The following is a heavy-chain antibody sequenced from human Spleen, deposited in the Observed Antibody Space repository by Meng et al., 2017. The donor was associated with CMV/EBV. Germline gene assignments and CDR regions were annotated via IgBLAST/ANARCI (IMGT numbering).Heavy chain of an antibody. CDR3: ARNRPVVTHDY. J-gene: IGHJ4*02. D-gene: IGHD3-22*01. V-gene: IGHV1-2*02. CDR1: GYTFPDSS. CDR2: INPTGGVT. Sequence: SCKPSGYTFPDSSIHWRRQAPGQGLEWLGWINPTGGVTKYAQKFRGRVTMTRDTSVRTIYMELSRLRSDDTAVYYCARNRPVVTHDYWGQGTLVTVSS.